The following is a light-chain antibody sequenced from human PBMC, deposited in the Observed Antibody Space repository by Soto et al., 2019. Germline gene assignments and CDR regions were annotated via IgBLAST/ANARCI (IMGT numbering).Light chain of an antibody. V-gene: IGLV1-44*01. CDR3: AAWDDSLNGLV. J-gene: IGLJ1*01. CDR2: SNN. CDR1: TSNIGSHY. Sequence: QSVLTQPPSASGTPGQSLTISCSGSTSNIGSHYVYWYQQLPGTAPKLLIYSNNQRPSGVPDRFSGSKSGTSASLAISGLQSEDEADYYCAAWDDSLNGLVFGTGTKVTVL.